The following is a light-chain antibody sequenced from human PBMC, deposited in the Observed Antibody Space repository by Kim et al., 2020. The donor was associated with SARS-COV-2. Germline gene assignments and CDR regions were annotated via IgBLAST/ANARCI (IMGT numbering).Light chain of an antibody. CDR1: QSIRRY. V-gene: IGKV1-39*01. J-gene: IGKJ1*01. CDR3: QQTYNTPVT. CDR2: DAS. Sequence: DIQMTQSPSSLSASVGDRVTITCRASQSIRRYLNWYQQKPGKAPKFLIYDASSLQSGVPSRFSGSGSGTDFTLTISSLQPEDFATYYCQQTYNTPVTFGHGTKVDIK.